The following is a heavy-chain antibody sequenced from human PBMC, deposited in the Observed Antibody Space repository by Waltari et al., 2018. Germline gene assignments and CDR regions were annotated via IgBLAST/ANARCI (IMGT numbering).Heavy chain of an antibody. CDR3: ARSYYYDRIGDYPSLGAFDY. D-gene: IGHD3-22*01. CDR2: IIPIVGTP. CDR1: GGTLNNYV. Sequence: QVQLVKSGAEVKMPGSSVKVSCIAVGGTLNNYVISRVRQAQGKALEWMGGIIPIVGTPNYAQKFQGRVTIIADESTSTVYMELSSLRSEDTAVYYCARSYYYDRIGDYPSLGAFDYWGQGTLVTVSS. J-gene: IGHJ4*02. V-gene: IGHV1-69*12.